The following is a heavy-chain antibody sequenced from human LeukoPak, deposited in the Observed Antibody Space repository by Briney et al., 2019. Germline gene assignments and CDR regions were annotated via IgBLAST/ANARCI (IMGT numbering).Heavy chain of an antibody. CDR2: IKQDGSEK. CDR3: ARRQGSYFDTSGYYYG. CDR1: GFTFSSYW. D-gene: IGHD3-22*01. Sequence: GGSLRLSCAASGFTFSSYWMSWVRQAPGKGLEWVANIKQDGSEKYYVDSVKGRFTISRDNAKNSLYLQMNSLRAEDTAVYYCARRQGSYFDTSGYYYGWGQGTLVTISS. J-gene: IGHJ4*02. V-gene: IGHV3-7*01.